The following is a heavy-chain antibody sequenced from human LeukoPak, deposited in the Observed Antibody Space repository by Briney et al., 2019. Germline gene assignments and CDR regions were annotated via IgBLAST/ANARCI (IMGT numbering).Heavy chain of an antibody. J-gene: IGHJ4*02. CDR2: ISGSGGST. CDR1: GFTFSSYA. CDR3: AKVATDYYDSSGYFGAHKYYFDY. Sequence: GGSLRLSCAASGFTFSSYAMSWVRQAPRKGLEWVSAISGSGGSTYYADSVKGRFTISRDNSKNTLYLQMNSLRAEDTAVYYCAKVATDYYDSSGYFGAHKYYFDYWGQGTLVTVSS. V-gene: IGHV3-23*01. D-gene: IGHD3-22*01.